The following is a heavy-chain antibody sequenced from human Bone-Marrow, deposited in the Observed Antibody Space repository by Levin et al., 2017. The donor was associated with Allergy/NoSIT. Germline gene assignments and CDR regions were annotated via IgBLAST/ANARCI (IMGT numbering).Heavy chain of an antibody. CDR3: AKEGSSGFWRDYFYLVDS. J-gene: IGHJ4*02. CDR2: INGGGDSA. V-gene: IGHV3-23*01. CDR1: GFTFNSYA. D-gene: IGHD3-3*01. Sequence: GASVKVSCAASGFTFNSYAMSWVRQTPGKGLKWISIINGGGDSAHYARSVEGRFTISRDNSKNMLYLQMNNLRADDTAVYYCAKEGSSGFWRDYFYLVDSWGQGTLVTVSS.